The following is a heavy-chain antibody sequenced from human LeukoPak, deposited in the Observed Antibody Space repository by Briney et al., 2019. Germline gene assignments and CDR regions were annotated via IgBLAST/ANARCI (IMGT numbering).Heavy chain of an antibody. J-gene: IGHJ4*02. Sequence: SETLSLTCTVSGGSISSYYWSWLRQPPGKGLEWVGYIYYSGSTNYNPSLKSRVTISVDTSKNQFSLKLSSVTAADTAVYYCAGRGIAVADYPYWGQGTLVTVSS. CDR3: AGRGIAVADYPY. CDR2: IYYSGST. CDR1: GGSISSYY. D-gene: IGHD6-19*01. V-gene: IGHV4-59*08.